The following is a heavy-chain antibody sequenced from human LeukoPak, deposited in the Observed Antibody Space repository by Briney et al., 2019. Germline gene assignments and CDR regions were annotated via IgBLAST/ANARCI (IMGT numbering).Heavy chain of an antibody. V-gene: IGHV3-15*01. CDR3: TTGSAITMIVVVITTPDAFDI. Sequence: GGSLRLSCAASGFTFSNAWMSWVSPAPGKGMEWVGRIKSKTAGGTTDYAAPVKGRFTISRDDSKNTLYLQMNSLKTEDTAVYYCTTGSAITMIVVVITTPDAFDIWGQGTMVTVSS. CDR1: GFTFSNAW. J-gene: IGHJ3*02. D-gene: IGHD3-22*01. CDR2: IKSKTAGGTT.